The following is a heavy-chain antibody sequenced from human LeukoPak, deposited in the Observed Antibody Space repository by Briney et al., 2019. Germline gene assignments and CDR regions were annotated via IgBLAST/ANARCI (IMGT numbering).Heavy chain of an antibody. V-gene: IGHV3-66*01. CDR2: IYSGGST. Sequence: GGSLRLSCAASGFTVSSNYMSWVRQAPGKGLEWVSVIYSGGSTYYADSVKGRFTISRDNSKNTLYLQMNSLRAEDTAVYYRARDRSVSGSYLFGAFDIWGQGTMVTVSS. CDR1: GFTVSSNY. D-gene: IGHD3-16*01. J-gene: IGHJ3*02. CDR3: ARDRSVSGSYLFGAFDI.